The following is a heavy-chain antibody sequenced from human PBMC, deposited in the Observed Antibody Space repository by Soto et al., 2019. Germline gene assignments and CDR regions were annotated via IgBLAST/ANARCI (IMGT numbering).Heavy chain of an antibody. Sequence: GGSLRLSCAASGFTFSSYGMHWVRQAPGKGLEWVAVIWYDGSNKYYADSVKGRFTISRDNSKNTLYLQMNSLRAEDTAVYYCARDRIAAAKILDYWGQGTLVTVS. J-gene: IGHJ4*02. CDR1: GFTFSSYG. CDR2: IWYDGSNK. CDR3: ARDRIAAAKILDY. V-gene: IGHV3-33*01. D-gene: IGHD6-13*01.